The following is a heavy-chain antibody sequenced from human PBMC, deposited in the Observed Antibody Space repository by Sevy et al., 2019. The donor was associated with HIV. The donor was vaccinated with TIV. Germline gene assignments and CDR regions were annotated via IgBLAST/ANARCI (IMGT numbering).Heavy chain of an antibody. J-gene: IGHJ6*02. D-gene: IGHD2-2*01. CDR2: ISSSGSTI. CDR1: GFTFSDYY. CDR3: ARVPSMVVVPGASWRADYYGMDV. V-gene: IGHV3-11*01. Sequence: GGSLRLSCAASGFTFSDYYMSWIRRAPGKGLEWVSYISSSGSTIYYVDSVKGRFTISRDNAKNSLYLQMNSLRAEDTAVYYCARVPSMVVVPGASWRADYYGMDVWGQGTTVTVSS.